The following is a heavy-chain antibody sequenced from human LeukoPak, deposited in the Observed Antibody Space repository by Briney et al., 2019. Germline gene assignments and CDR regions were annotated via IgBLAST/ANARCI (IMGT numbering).Heavy chain of an antibody. CDR2: INPSGGST. CDR3: ARTIGYSYGFQSVLDY. J-gene: IGHJ4*02. V-gene: IGHV1-46*01. CDR1: GYTCTSYY. Sequence: ASVKVSCKASGYTCTSYYMHWVRQAPGQGLEWMGIINPSGGSTSYAQKFQGRVTMTRDTSTSTVYMELSSLRSEDTAVYYCARTIGYSYGFQSVLDYWGQGTLVTVSS. D-gene: IGHD5-18*01.